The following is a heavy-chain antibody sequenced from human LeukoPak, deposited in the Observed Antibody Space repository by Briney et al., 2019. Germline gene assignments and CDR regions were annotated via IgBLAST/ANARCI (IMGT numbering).Heavy chain of an antibody. D-gene: IGHD3-9*01. CDR3: ARAYNGYYKQPDY. Sequence: PGGSLRLSCAASGFTFSSYWMHWVRQAPGKGLVWVSRINRDGSSTSYADSVKGRFTISRDNAKNTLYLQMNSLRAEDTAVYYCARAYNGYYKQPDYWGQGTLVTVSS. J-gene: IGHJ4*02. CDR1: GFTFSSYW. V-gene: IGHV3-74*01. CDR2: INRDGSST.